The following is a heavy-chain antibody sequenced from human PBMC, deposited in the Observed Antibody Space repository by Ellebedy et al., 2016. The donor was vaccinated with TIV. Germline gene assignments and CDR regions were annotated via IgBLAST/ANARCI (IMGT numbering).Heavy chain of an antibody. Sequence: GESLKISCAASGFTFSPYAMAWVRQAPGKGLEWVSGIVGSGAQKYADSVKGRFTISRENSKRTVDLQMNSLRAEDTAVYFCAKDRTPGDGYWVFDNWGQGTLVSVSS. CDR1: GFTFSPYA. CDR2: IVGSGA. J-gene: IGHJ4*02. V-gene: IGHV3-23*01. D-gene: IGHD5-18*01. CDR3: AKDRTPGDGYWVFDN.